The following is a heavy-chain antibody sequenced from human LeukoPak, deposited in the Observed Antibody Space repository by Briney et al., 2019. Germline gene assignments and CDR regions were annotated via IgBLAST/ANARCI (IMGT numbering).Heavy chain of an antibody. D-gene: IGHD3-10*01. CDR3: ATEYASGRNYYYYMDV. Sequence: RGSLRLSCAASGFTFSDYYMIWIRQAPGKGLECVSYISSSGRNIYYADSVKGRFTISRDNAKNSLYLQMNSLRAEDTAVYYCATEYASGRNYYYYMDVWGKGTTVTVSS. V-gene: IGHV3-11*04. CDR1: GFTFSDYY. J-gene: IGHJ6*03. CDR2: ISSSGRNI.